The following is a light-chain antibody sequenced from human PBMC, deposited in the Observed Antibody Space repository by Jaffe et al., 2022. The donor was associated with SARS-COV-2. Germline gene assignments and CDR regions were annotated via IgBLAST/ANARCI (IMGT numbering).Light chain of an antibody. CDR3: QQYSSYYS. Sequence: DIQMTQSPSTLSASVGDRVTITCRASQSISSWLAWYQQKPGKAPKLLIYKASSLESGVPSRFSGSGSGTEFTLTITSLQPDDFATYYCQQYSSYYSFGQGTSLEIK. CDR1: QSISSW. V-gene: IGKV1-5*03. CDR2: KAS. J-gene: IGKJ2*03.